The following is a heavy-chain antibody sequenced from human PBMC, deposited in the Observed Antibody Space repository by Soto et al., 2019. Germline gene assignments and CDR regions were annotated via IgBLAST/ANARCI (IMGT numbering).Heavy chain of an antibody. CDR1: GFTFSSYS. J-gene: IGHJ6*02. V-gene: IGHV3-21*01. CDR3: ARDRPPRRGRMGGMDV. CDR2: ISSSSSYI. Sequence: EVQLVESGGGLVKPGGSLRLSCAASGFTFSSYSMNWVRQAPGKGLEWVSSISSSSSYIYYADSVKGRFTISRDNAKNSLYLQMNRLRAVDTAVYYCARDRPPRRGRMGGMDVWGQGTPVTVSS. D-gene: IGHD3-16*01.